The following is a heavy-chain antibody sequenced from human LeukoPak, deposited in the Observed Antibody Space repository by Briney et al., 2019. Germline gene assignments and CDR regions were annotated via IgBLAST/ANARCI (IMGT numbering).Heavy chain of an antibody. CDR1: GGSFSGYY. CDR2: INHSGST. V-gene: IGHV4-34*01. Sequence: SETLSLTCAVYGGSFSGYYWSWIRQPPGKGLEWIGEINHSGSTNYNPSLKTRATISVDTSKNQFSLKLSSVTATDTAVYYCARDKGLRRPWYFDLWGRGTLITVSS. J-gene: IGHJ2*01. CDR3: ARDKGLRRPWYFDL. D-gene: IGHD5-12*01.